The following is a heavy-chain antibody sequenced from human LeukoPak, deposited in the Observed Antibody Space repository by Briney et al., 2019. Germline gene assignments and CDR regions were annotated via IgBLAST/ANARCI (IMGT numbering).Heavy chain of an antibody. CDR1: GFTVSGYA. CDR2: ISGSGGGT. J-gene: IGHJ4*02. V-gene: IGHV3-23*01. D-gene: IGHD3/OR15-3a*01. CDR3: AKRLPGTYY. Sequence: GGSLRLSCAASGFTVSGYAMSWVRQAPGKGLEWVSAISGSGGGTYYADSVKGRFTISRENSKNTLYLQMNSLRAEDTAVYYCAKRLPGTYYWGQGTLVTVSS.